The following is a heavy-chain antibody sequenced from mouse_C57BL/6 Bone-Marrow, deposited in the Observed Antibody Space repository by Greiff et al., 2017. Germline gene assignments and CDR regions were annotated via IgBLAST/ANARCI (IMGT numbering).Heavy chain of an antibody. CDR3: ARAPVIHYYDAMDY. J-gene: IGHJ4*01. CDR1: GFSFTSYG. V-gene: IGHV2-5*01. D-gene: IGHD2-4*01. CDR2: ICSGGST. Sequence: VQVVESGPGLVQPSQCLSITCTASGFSFTSYGVHWVRQSPGKGLEWLGVICSGGSTDYNAAFMSRLSITRDNSKSQVFFQMSSLQADDTAIYYCARAPVIHYYDAMDYWGQGTSVTVSS.